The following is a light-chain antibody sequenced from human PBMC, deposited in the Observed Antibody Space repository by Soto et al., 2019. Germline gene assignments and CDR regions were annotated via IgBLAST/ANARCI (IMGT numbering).Light chain of an antibody. CDR2: DVT. CDR1: SSDVGFYNH. V-gene: IGLV2-14*01. CDR3: LSYTTSIIYV. Sequence: QSVLTQPASVSGSPGQSITISCTGTSSDVGFYNHVSWYQQHPGKAPKLMISDVTNRPSGVSDRFSGSKSGNTASLTISGLQTEDEADYYSLSYTTSIIYVFGSGTKVTDL. J-gene: IGLJ1*01.